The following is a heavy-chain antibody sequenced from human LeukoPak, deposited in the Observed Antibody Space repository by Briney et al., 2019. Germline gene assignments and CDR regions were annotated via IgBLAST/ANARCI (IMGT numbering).Heavy chain of an antibody. CDR2: IYSGGST. V-gene: IGHV3-53*05. CDR1: GFTVSSNY. J-gene: IGHJ4*02. D-gene: IGHD1-1*01. CDR3: VKITSVTGGDC. Sequence: GGSLRLSCAASGFTVSSNYMSWVRQAPGKGLEWLSVIYSGGSTYYADSVKGRFTISRDNSKNTLYLQMSSLRAEDTAVYYCVKITSVTGGDCWGQGTRLTVSS.